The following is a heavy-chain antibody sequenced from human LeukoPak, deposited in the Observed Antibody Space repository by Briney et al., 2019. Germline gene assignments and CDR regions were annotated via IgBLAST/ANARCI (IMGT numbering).Heavy chain of an antibody. CDR1: GHTFTVHY. J-gene: IGHJ4*02. V-gene: IGHV1-2*02. CDR3: AREGELGLDN. Sequence: ASVKVSCKASGHTFTVHYIHWVRQGPVQGLEWLGWITLNSGDTHYAQKFQGRVTMTSDTSISTGYMELSRLQFDDTAVYYCAREGELGLDNWGQGTLVTVSS. CDR2: ITLNSGDT. D-gene: IGHD7-27*01.